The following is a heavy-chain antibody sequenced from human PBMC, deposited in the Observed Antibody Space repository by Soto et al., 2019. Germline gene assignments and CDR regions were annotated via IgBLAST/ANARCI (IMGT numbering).Heavy chain of an antibody. CDR1: GFTLRRYW. CDR2: INSDGSST. Sequence: GGSLRLSCAPPGFTLRRYWMHWVRQAPGKGLVWVSRINSDGSSTSYADSVKGRFTISRDNAKNTLYLQMNSLRAEDTAVYYCAARTYYYYGMDVWGQGTTVTVSS. CDR3: AARTYYYYGMDV. J-gene: IGHJ6*02. V-gene: IGHV3-74*01.